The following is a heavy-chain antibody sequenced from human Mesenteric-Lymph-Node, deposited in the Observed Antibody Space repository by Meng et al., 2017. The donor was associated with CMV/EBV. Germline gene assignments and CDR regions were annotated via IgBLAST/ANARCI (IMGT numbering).Heavy chain of an antibody. V-gene: IGHV3-48*04. CDR3: ARDFFSAFWSGYYPYYFDF. D-gene: IGHD3-3*01. CDR1: GFTFSTYS. Sequence: GGSLRLSCAASGFTFSTYSMNWVRQAPGKGLEWVSYISSSSSTIYYADSVKGRFTISRDNAKNSLYLQMNSLRAEDTAVYYCARDFFSAFWSGYYPYYFDFWGQGTLVTVSS. CDR2: ISSSSSTI. J-gene: IGHJ4*02.